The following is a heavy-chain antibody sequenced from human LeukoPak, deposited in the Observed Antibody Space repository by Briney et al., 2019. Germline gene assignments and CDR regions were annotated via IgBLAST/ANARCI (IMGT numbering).Heavy chain of an antibody. D-gene: IGHD4-17*01. J-gene: IGHJ4*02. CDR2: INHSGST. Sequence: SETLSLTCAVYGGSFSGYYWSWIRQPPGKGLEWIGEINHSGSTNYNPSLKSRVTISVDTSKNQFSLKLSSVTAADTAVYYCARSTTVTTGGDFDYWGQGTLVTVSS. V-gene: IGHV4-34*01. CDR3: ARSTTVTTGGDFDY. CDR1: GGSFSGYY.